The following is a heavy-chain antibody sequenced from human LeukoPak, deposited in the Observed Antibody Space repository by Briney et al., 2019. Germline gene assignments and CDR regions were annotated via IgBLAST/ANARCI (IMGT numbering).Heavy chain of an antibody. J-gene: IGHJ4*02. Sequence: ASVKVSCKASGYTFTGYYMHWVRQAPGQGLEWIGWINPNSGGTNYAQKFQGWVTMTRDTSISTAYMELSRLRSDDTAVYYCARGKRARDSRPLYYFDYWGQGTLVTVSS. CDR2: INPNSGGT. V-gene: IGHV1-2*04. CDR1: GYTFTGYY. CDR3: ARGKRARDSRPLYYFDY. D-gene: IGHD3-22*01.